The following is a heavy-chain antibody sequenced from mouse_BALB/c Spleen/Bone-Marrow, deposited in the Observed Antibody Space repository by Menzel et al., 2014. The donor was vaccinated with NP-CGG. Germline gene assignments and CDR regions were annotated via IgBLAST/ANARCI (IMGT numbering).Heavy chain of an antibody. CDR1: GFTFTTYC. J-gene: IGHJ1*01. CDR3: ARVPITTVRYSFDV. V-gene: IGHV1-7*01. CDR2: INRSTGYT. Sequence: VQLQQSGAELAKPGASLKMSCKASGFTFTTYCMYWVKQTPGKGLEWIGYINRSTGYTEYKQKFKDKATFTADKSSSTSYMQLSSLTSEDSAVYYCARVPITTVRYSFDVWGAGTTVTVSS. D-gene: IGHD1-1*01.